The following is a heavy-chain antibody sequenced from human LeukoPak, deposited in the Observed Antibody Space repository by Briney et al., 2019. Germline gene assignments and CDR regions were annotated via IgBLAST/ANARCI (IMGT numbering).Heavy chain of an antibody. Sequence: PGGSLRLSCEASGFTFSSYAMHWVRQAPGKGLERVAVISYGGSNKYYADSVKGRFTISRDNSKNTLYLQMNSLRAEDTAVYYCARDRDSSGYPYYFDYWGQGTLVTVSS. CDR3: ARDRDSSGYPYYFDY. V-gene: IGHV3-30-3*01. J-gene: IGHJ4*02. CDR2: ISYGGSNK. CDR1: GFTFSSYA. D-gene: IGHD3-22*01.